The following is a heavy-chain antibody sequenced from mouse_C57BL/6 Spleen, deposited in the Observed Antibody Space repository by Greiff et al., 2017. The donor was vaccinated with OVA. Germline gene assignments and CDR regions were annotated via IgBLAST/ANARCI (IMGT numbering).Heavy chain of an antibody. J-gene: IGHJ3*01. V-gene: IGHV14-2*01. CDR3: ARGDYGATGAY. Sequence: VQLQQSGAELVKPGASVKLSCTASGFNIKDYYMHWVKQRTEQGLEWIGRIDPEDGDTKYAPKFQGKATITADTSSNTAYLQLSSLTSEDTAVDYCARGDYGATGAYWGQGTLVTVAA. D-gene: IGHD2-4*01. CDR1: GFNIKDYY. CDR2: IDPEDGDT.